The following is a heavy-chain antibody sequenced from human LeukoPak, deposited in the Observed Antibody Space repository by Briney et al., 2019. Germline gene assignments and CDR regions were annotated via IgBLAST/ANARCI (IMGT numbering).Heavy chain of an antibody. CDR3: ARARGSGLTLFDY. D-gene: IGHD6-19*01. Sequence: PGGSLRLSCAASGFTVSSNHMSWVRQAPGKGLEWVSVIYSGGSTYYADSVKGRFTISRDNSKNTLFLQMNSLRAEDTAVYYCARARGSGLTLFDYWGQGTLVTVSS. J-gene: IGHJ4*02. CDR1: GFTVSSNH. CDR2: IYSGGST. V-gene: IGHV3-53*01.